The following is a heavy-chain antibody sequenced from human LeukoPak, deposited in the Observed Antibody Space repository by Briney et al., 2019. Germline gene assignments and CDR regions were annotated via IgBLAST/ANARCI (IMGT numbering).Heavy chain of an antibody. V-gene: IGHV4-34*01. CDR2: INHSGST. CDR3: ARDYGDYALYFDY. J-gene: IGHJ4*02. CDR1: GGSFSGYY. Sequence: SETLSLTCAVYGGSFSGYYWSWIRQPPGKGLEWIGEINHSGSTNYNPSLKSRVTISVDTSKNQFSLKLSSVTAADTAVYYCARDYGDYALYFDYWGQGTLVTVSS. D-gene: IGHD4-17*01.